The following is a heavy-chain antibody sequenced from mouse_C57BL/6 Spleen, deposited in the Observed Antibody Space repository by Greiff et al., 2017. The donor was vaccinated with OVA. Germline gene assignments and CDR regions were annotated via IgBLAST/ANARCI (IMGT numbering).Heavy chain of an antibody. D-gene: IGHD2-3*01. CDR1: GYAFSSSW. CDR2: IYPGDGDT. CDR3: ARPPLCDGYPFAY. V-gene: IGHV1-82*01. J-gene: IGHJ3*01. Sequence: VQLQQSGPELVKPGASVKISCKASGYAFSSSWMNWVKQRPGKGLEWIGRIYPGDGDTNYNGKFKGKATLTADKSSSTAYMQLSSLTSEDSAVYFCARPPLCDGYPFAYWGQGTLVTVSA.